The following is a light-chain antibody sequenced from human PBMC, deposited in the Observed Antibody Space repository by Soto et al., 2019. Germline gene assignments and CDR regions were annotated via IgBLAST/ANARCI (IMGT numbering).Light chain of an antibody. J-gene: IGLJ2*01. CDR1: NIGSKS. Sequence: SYELTQPPSVSVAPGKTARITCGGNNIGSKSVHWYQQKPGQAPMLVIYYDSDRPSGIPERFSGSNSGNTATLIISRVEAGDEADYYCQVWDSSSDHVVFGGGTQLTVL. CDR3: QVWDSSSDHVV. V-gene: IGLV3-21*04. CDR2: YDS.